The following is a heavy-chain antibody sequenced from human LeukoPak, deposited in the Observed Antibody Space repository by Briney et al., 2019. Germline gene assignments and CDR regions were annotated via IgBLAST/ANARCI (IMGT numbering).Heavy chain of an antibody. Sequence: SETLSLTCTVSGGSISSYYWSWVRQPPGKGLEWIGFVYYTGSTNYSPSLKSRVTISVDTSKNQFSLKLRSVTAADTAVYYCASRKLGNDYWGQGTLVTVSS. D-gene: IGHD7-27*01. CDR1: GGSISSYY. CDR3: ASRKLGNDY. CDR2: VYYTGST. V-gene: IGHV4-59*01. J-gene: IGHJ4*02.